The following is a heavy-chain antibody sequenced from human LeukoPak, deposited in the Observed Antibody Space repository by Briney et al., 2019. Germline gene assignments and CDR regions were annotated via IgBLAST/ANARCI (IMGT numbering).Heavy chain of an antibody. J-gene: IGHJ6*02. CDR2: ISATGSGT. Sequence: GGSLRLSCAASGFTFSSYAMSWVRQAPGKGLEWVSAISATGSGTYYADSVKGRFTISRDNSKNTLYLQMNSLRAEDTAVYYCASSLSGYYYYGMDVWGQGTTVTVS. CDR1: GFTFSSYA. V-gene: IGHV3-23*01. CDR3: ASSLSGYYYYGMDV. D-gene: IGHD3-16*02.